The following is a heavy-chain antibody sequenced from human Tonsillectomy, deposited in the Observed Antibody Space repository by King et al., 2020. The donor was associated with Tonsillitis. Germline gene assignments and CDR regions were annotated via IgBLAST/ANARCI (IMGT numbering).Heavy chain of an antibody. Sequence: QLVQSGSELKKPGASVKVSCKASGYTFISYAMNWVRQAPGQGLEWMGWINTNTGNPTYAQGFTGRFVFSLDTSVSTAYLQTSSLKAEDTAVYYCARAPALFYDFPPPNSDYWGQGTLVTVSS. V-gene: IGHV7-4-1*02. J-gene: IGHJ4*02. CDR1: GYTFISYA. CDR3: ARAPALFYDFPPPNSDY. D-gene: IGHD3-3*01. CDR2: INTNTGNP.